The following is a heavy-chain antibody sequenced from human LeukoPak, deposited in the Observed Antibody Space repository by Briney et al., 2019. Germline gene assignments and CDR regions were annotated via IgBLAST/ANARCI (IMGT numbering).Heavy chain of an antibody. D-gene: IGHD3-3*01. Sequence: SETLSLTCTVSGYSISSGYYWGWIRQPPGKGLEWIGSIYHSGSTYYNPSLKSRVTISLDTSKNQFSLKLISVTAADTAVYYCARDTGNYDYKPDHDAFDIWGQGTMATVSS. J-gene: IGHJ3*02. CDR2: IYHSGST. CDR1: GYSISSGYY. V-gene: IGHV4-38-2*02. CDR3: ARDTGNYDYKPDHDAFDI.